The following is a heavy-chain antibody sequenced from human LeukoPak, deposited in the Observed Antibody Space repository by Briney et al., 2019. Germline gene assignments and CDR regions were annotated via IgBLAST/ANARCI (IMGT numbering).Heavy chain of an antibody. CDR2: IYYSGST. CDR1: GGSVSSGSYY. D-gene: IGHD6-13*01. J-gene: IGHJ5*02. Sequence: SETLSLTYTVAGGSVSSGSYYWSWIRQPPGKGLEWIGYIYYSGSTNYNPSLKSRVTISVDTSKNQFSLKLSSVTAADTAVYYCASFSSSWYWFDPWGQGTLVTVSS. CDR3: ASFSSSWYWFDP. V-gene: IGHV4-61*01.